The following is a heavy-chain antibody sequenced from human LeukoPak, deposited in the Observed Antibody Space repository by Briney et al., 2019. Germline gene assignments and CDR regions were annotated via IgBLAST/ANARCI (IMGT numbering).Heavy chain of an antibody. CDR1: GSTFSSYW. V-gene: IGHV3-7*01. J-gene: IGHJ4*02. Sequence: GGSLRPSCAASGSTFSSYWMSWVRQAPGKGLEWVANIKQDGSEKHHVDSVKGPFTISRDNAKNLVYLQMNSLRAEDTAMYYCARDITYYDFWSGYTYWGQGTLVTVSS. CDR3: ARDITYYDFWSGYTY. CDR2: IKQDGSEK. D-gene: IGHD3-3*01.